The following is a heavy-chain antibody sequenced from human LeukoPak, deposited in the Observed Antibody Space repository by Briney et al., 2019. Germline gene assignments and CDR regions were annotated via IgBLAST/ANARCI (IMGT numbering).Heavy chain of an antibody. D-gene: IGHD6-19*01. CDR1: GFTFSSYG. J-gene: IGHJ4*02. CDR2: ISGSGGST. V-gene: IGHV3-23*01. CDR3: ARGHSSGWYNYFDY. Sequence: GGSLRLSCAASGFTFSSYGMSWVRQAPGKGLEWVSAISGSGGSTYYADSVKGRFTISRDNAKNSLYLQMNSLRAEDTAVYYCARGHSSGWYNYFDYWGQGTLVTVSS.